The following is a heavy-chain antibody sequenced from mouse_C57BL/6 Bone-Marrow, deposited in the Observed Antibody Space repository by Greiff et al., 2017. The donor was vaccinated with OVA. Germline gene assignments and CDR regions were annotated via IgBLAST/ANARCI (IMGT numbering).Heavy chain of an antibody. V-gene: IGHV14-4*01. Sequence: EVQLQQSGAELVRPGASVKLSCTASGSNIKDAYMPWVKQRPEQGLEWIGWIDPENGDTEYASKFQGKATITADTSSNTAYLQLSSLTSEDTAVYYCTSTVVVYYAMDYWGQGTSVTVSS. J-gene: IGHJ4*01. D-gene: IGHD1-1*01. CDR2: IDPENGDT. CDR1: GSNIKDAY. CDR3: TSTVVVYYAMDY.